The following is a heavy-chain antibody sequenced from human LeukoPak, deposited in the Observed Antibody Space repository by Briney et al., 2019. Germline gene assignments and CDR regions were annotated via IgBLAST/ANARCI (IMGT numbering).Heavy chain of an antibody. CDR1: GFTFSSYA. J-gene: IGHJ4*02. V-gene: IGHV3-23*01. CDR3: AKGVWVYCGGDCYPYYFDY. Sequence: GGSLRLSCAASGFTFSSYAMSWVRQAPGKGLEWVSAISGSGGSTYYADSVKGRFTISRDNSKNTLYLQMNSLRAEDTAVYYCAKGVWVYCGGDCYPYYFDYWGQGTLVTVSS. CDR2: ISGSGGST. D-gene: IGHD2-21*02.